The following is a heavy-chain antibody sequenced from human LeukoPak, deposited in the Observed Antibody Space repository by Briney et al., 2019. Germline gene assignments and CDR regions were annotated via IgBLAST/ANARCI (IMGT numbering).Heavy chain of an antibody. Sequence: PGGSLRLSCAASGFTFSSWYMYWVRQRPGKGLEWLCRITSDGTTSFYADAVKGRFTISRDNAKNTLYLQMNSLTDEDTAVYYCASPKPDYSGQGTLVTVSS. J-gene: IGHJ4*02. V-gene: IGHV3-74*01. CDR2: ITSDGTTS. CDR3: ASPKPDY. CDR1: GFTFSSWY.